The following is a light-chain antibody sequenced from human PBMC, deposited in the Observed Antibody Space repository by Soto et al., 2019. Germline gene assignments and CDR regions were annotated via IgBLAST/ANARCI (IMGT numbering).Light chain of an antibody. J-gene: IGKJ2*01. CDR2: DVS. CDR1: QSVSSF. V-gene: IGKV3-11*01. Sequence: EIVLTQSQVTLSLSPGDRATLSCRPSQSVSSFLAWYQQKPGQPPRLLIYDVSNRAAGIPARFSGSGSGTDFTLTISRLEPEDFAVYYCQQRTDWPPVYTFGQGTKLQIK. CDR3: QQRTDWPPVYT.